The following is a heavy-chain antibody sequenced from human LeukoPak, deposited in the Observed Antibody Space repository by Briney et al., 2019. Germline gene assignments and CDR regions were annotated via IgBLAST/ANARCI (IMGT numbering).Heavy chain of an antibody. Sequence: GGSLRLSCAASGFTFSSYAMSWVRQAPGKGLEWVSAISGSGGSTYYADSVKGRFTISRDNSKTTLYLQMNSLRAEDTAVYYCAKAKEWLRFWYFDYWGQGTLVTVSS. D-gene: IGHD5-12*01. CDR3: AKAKEWLRFWYFDY. CDR1: GFTFSSYA. CDR2: ISGSGGST. V-gene: IGHV3-23*01. J-gene: IGHJ4*02.